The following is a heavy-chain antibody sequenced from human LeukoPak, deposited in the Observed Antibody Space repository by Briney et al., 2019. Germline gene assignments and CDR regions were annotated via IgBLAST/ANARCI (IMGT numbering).Heavy chain of an antibody. J-gene: IGHJ5*02. Sequence: GGSLRLSCAASGFTFSSFAMHWVRQAPGEGLEWVAVMSNDGSHKYYADFVKGRFTISRDNSQNMLYLQMNSLRADDTAVYYCARGHWGLDPWGQGTLVIVSS. CDR1: GFTFSSFA. V-gene: IGHV3-30*04. D-gene: IGHD7-27*01. CDR3: ARGHWGLDP. CDR2: MSNDGSHK.